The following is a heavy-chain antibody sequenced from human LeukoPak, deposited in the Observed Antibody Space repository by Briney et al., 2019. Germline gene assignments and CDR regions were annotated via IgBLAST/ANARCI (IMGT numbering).Heavy chain of an antibody. Sequence: TSVTLSLTCTVSGGSISSGGYYWSWIRQHPGKGLEWIGYIYYSGSTYYNPSLKSRVTISVDTSKNQFSLKLSSVTAADTAVYYCARYQYDFWSGFWFDPWGQGTLVTVSS. CDR1: GGSISSGGYY. V-gene: IGHV4-31*03. D-gene: IGHD3-3*01. CDR3: ARYQYDFWSGFWFDP. J-gene: IGHJ5*02. CDR2: IYYSGST.